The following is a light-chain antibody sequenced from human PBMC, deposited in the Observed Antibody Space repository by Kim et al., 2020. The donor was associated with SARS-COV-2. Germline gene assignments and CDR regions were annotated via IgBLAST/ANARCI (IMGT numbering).Light chain of an antibody. Sequence: DIGMTQSPDSLAVSLGERATINCRSSETVLYSSNNNDLLAWYQQKPGQPPKVLIYWASTRASGVPDRFSASGCGTDFTLTINSLQAEDVAVYYCLQYFNTPYTFGQGTKLEI. CDR2: WAS. V-gene: IGKV4-1*01. CDR3: LQYFNTPYT. CDR1: ETVLYSSNNNDL. J-gene: IGKJ2*01.